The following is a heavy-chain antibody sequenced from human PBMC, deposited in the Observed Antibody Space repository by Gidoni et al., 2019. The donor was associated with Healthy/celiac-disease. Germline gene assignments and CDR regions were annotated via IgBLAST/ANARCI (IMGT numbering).Heavy chain of an antibody. J-gene: IGHJ4*02. Sequence: QVQLVESGGGVVQPGRSLRLSCAASGFTFSSYGMHWVRQAPGKGLEWVAVIWYDGSNKYYADSVKGRFTISRDNSKNTLYLQMNSLRAEDTAVYYCAREYNWNAHFDYWGQGTLVTVSS. CDR1: GFTFSSYG. CDR3: AREYNWNAHFDY. CDR2: IWYDGSNK. D-gene: IGHD1-20*01. V-gene: IGHV3-33*01.